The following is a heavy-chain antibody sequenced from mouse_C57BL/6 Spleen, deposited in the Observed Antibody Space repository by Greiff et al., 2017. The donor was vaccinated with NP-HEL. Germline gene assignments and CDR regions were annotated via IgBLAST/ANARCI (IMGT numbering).Heavy chain of an antibody. D-gene: IGHD1-1*01. CDR3: ASLNYYGDY. CDR1: GYLFTGYY. J-gene: IGHJ2*01. CDR2: INPSTGGT. V-gene: IGHV1-42*01. Sequence: VQLQQSGPELVKPGASVKISCKASGYLFTGYYMNWVKQSPEKSLEWIGEINPSTGGTTYNQKFKAKATLTVDKSSSTAYMQLKSLTSEDSAVYYCASLNYYGDYWGQGTTLTVSS.